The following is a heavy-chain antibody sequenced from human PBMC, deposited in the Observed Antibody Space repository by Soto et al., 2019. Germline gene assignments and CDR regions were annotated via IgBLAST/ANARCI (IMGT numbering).Heavy chain of an antibody. CDR2: VHYSATT. D-gene: IGHD1-26*01. CDR3: AKGGWTNDY. CDR1: GVSISDYY. J-gene: IGHJ4*02. V-gene: IGHV4-59*01. Sequence: SETLSLTCTVSGVSISDYYWSWIRQPPGKGLEWIGHVHYSATTDYNPSLKSRVTLSLDTSKNQFSLRLSSVTAADTAVYYCAKGGWTNDYWGLGILVTVSS.